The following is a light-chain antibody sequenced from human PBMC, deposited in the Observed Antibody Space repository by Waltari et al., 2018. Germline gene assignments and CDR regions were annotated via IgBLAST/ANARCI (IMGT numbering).Light chain of an antibody. V-gene: IGKV2-28*01. CDR1: QSLLHSNGYNY. Sequence: DIVMTQSPLSLPVTPGEPASISCRSSQSLLHSNGYNYLDWYLQQPGQSPQLLIYFGSNRASGVRDRFSGSGSGTDFTLKISRVEAEDVGVYYCMQALQTPFTFGPGTKVDIK. CDR3: MQALQTPFT. CDR2: FGS. J-gene: IGKJ3*01.